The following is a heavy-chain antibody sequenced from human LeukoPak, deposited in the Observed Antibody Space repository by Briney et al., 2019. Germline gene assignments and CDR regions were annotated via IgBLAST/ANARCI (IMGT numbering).Heavy chain of an antibody. CDR2: IRYDGSNK. Sequence: GGSLRLSCAASGFTFSSYGMHWVRQAPGKGLEWVAFIRYDGSNKYYADSVKGRFTISRDNSRNTLYLQMNSLRAEDTAVYYCANFQPVVAAALDYWGQGTLVTVSS. CDR1: GFTFSSYG. D-gene: IGHD2-15*01. CDR3: ANFQPVVAAALDY. V-gene: IGHV3-30*02. J-gene: IGHJ4*02.